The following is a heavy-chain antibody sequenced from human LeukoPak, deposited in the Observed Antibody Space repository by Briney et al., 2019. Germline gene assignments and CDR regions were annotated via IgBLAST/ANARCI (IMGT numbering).Heavy chain of an antibody. CDR1: GYTFSNYW. Sequence: GGSLRLSCAVSGYTFSNYWMSWVRQGPGKGLEWVANIKEDGSAKYYVDSVKGRFTISRDSAMNSLYLQMSSLRVEDTAVYYCARRGSLDNWGQGTLVTVSS. J-gene: IGHJ4*02. D-gene: IGHD3-10*01. CDR2: IKEDGSAK. V-gene: IGHV3-7*01. CDR3: ARRGSLDN.